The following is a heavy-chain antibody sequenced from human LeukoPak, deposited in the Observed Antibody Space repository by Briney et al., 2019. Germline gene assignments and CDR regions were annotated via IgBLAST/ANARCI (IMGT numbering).Heavy chain of an antibody. CDR1: GGTFSSYA. V-gene: IGHV1-69*04. CDR3: ARGDYDFWSGYYLNY. Sequence: ASVKVSCKASGGTFSSYAISWVRQAPGQGLEWMGRIIPILGIANYAQKFQGRVTITADKSTSTAYMELSSLRSEDTAVYYCARGDYDFWSGYYLNYWGQGTLVTVSS. CDR2: IIPILGIA. D-gene: IGHD3-3*01. J-gene: IGHJ4*02.